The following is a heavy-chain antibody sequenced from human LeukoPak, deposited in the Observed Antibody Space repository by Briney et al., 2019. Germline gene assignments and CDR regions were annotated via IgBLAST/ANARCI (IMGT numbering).Heavy chain of an antibody. CDR2: ISWNSGSI. CDR3: AKGPSAAGNPAGDY. CDR1: GFTFDDYA. Sequence: GGSLRLSCAASGFTFDDYAMHWVRQAPGKGLEWVSGISWNSGSIGYADSVKGRFTISRDNAKNSLYLQMNSLRAENTALYYCAKGPSAAGNPAGDYWGQGTLVTVSS. V-gene: IGHV3-9*01. J-gene: IGHJ4*02. D-gene: IGHD6-13*01.